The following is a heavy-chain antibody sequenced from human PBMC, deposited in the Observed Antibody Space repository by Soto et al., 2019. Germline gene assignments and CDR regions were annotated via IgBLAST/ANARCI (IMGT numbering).Heavy chain of an antibody. Sequence: ASVKVSCKASGGTFSSYAISWVRQAPGQGLEWMGGIIPIFGTANYAQKFQGRVTITADKSTSTAYMELSSLRSEDTAVYYCASPYYYDSSGYYSSNDYYFDYWGQGTLVTVSS. CDR2: IIPIFGTA. CDR3: ASPYYYDSSGYYSSNDYYFDY. D-gene: IGHD3-22*01. V-gene: IGHV1-69*06. J-gene: IGHJ4*02. CDR1: GGTFSSYA.